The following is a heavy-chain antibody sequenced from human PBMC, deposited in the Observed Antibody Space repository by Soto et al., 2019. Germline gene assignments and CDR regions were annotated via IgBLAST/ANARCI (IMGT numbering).Heavy chain of an antibody. V-gene: IGHV1-18*01. J-gene: IGHJ4*02. CDR3: ARDPYDSSGYYGY. CDR2: ISAYNGNT. CDR1: GYTCTSYG. Sequence: ASVKVSGRGSGYTCTSYGISWVRQPPGQGLEWMGWISAYNGNTNYAQKLQGRVTMTTDTSTSTAYMELRSLRSDDTAVYYCARDPYDSSGYYGYWGQGTLVTVSS. D-gene: IGHD3-22*01.